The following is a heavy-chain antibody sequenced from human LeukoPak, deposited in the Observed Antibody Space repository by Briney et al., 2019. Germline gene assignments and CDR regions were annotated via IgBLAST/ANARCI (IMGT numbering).Heavy chain of an antibody. CDR2: INHSGST. Sequence: SETLSLTCAVYGGSFSGYYWSWIRQPPGKGLEWIGEINHSGSTNYNPSLKSRVTITVDTSKNQFSLKLSSVTAAATAVYYCPSGPLNWNLIHAAIHWFHPWGPGTLVTLSS. CDR1: GGSFSGYY. CDR3: PSGPLNWNLIHAAIHWFHP. D-gene: IGHD1-20*01. J-gene: IGHJ5*02. V-gene: IGHV4-34*01.